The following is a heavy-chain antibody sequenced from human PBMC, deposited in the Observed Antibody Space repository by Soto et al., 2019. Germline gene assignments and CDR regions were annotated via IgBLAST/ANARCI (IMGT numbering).Heavy chain of an antibody. CDR3: SRLPRGKSVENPFDL. CDR1: GFTFGDYA. CDR2: ITSRRYGGTT. J-gene: IGHJ4*02. Sequence: EVQLVESGGNLVQPGRSLRLACSGSGFTFGDYALSWFRQAPGKGLELVSFITSRRYGGTTHSAASVKGRFTISRDDSKSIAFLQMSSLKIEDTAMYYCSRLPRGKSVENPFDLWGPGTLVTVS. V-gene: IGHV3-49*03. D-gene: IGHD3-3*01.